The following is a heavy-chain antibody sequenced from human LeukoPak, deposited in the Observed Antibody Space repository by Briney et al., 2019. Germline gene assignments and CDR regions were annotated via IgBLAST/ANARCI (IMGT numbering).Heavy chain of an antibody. CDR1: GGSISSYY. Sequence: PSETLPLTCTVSGGSISSYYWSWIRQPPGKGLEWIGYIYYSGSTDYNPSLKSRVTISVDTSKNQFSLKLSYVTAADTAVYYCASHSGAYYFDYWGQGTLVNVSS. CDR2: IYYSGST. CDR3: ASHSGAYYFDY. V-gene: IGHV4-59*01. D-gene: IGHD2-15*01. J-gene: IGHJ4*02.